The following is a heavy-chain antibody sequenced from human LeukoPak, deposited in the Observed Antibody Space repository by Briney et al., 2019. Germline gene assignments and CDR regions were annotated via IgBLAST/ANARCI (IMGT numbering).Heavy chain of an antibody. D-gene: IGHD4-17*01. CDR1: GYTFTSYG. V-gene: IGHV1-18*01. Sequence: GASVKVSCKASGYTFTSYGISWARQAPGQGLEWLGWISAYDGDTNYAQKLQGRVTMTTDTSTSTAYMELRSLRSDDTAVYYCARDLDTVTTAYWGQGTLVTVSS. CDR3: ARDLDTVTTAY. J-gene: IGHJ4*02. CDR2: ISAYDGDT.